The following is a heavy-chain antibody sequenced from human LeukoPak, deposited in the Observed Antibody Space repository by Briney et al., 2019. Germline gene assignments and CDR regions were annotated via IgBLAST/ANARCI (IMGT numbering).Heavy chain of an antibody. CDR1: GGSISSSSYY. D-gene: IGHD3-3*01. CDR2: IYYSGST. J-gene: IGHJ4*02. CDR3: ARDSLPSYYDFWSGYSPYYFDY. Sequence: PSETLSLTCTVSGGSISSSSYYWGWIRQPPGKGLEWIGSIYYSGSTYYNPSLKSRVTISVDTSKNQFSLKLSSVTAAATAVYYCARDSLPSYYDFWSGYSPYYFDYWGQGTLVTVSS. V-gene: IGHV4-39*02.